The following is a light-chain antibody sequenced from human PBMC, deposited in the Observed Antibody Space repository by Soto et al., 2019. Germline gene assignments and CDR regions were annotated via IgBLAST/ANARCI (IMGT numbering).Light chain of an antibody. CDR2: EVN. J-gene: IGLJ1*01. CDR3: FSYGGFGTNV. V-gene: IGLV2-23*02. Sequence: QSLLTQPASVSGFPGQSITIACAGTNRDVGYYNLVSWYQQYPGKAPRHPVYEVNQLPSGISNRFSGSKSGNTASLTISGLQAEYESDYFCFSYGGFGTNVFGTGTKVTVL. CDR1: NRDVGYYNL.